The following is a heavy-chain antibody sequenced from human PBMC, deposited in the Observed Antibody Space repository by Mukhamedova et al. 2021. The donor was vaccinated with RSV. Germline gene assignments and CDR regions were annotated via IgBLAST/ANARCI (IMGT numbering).Heavy chain of an antibody. V-gene: IGHV3-74*03. CDR2: T. D-gene: IGHD6-19*01. CDR3: ANRAVASRDY. Sequence: TTYADSVKGRFTISRDNAKNTLYLQMNSLRAEDTAVYYCANRAVASRDYWGQGTLVTVSS. J-gene: IGHJ4*02.